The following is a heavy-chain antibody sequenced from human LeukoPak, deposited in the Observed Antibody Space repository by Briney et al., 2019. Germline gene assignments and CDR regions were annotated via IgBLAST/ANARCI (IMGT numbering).Heavy chain of an antibody. Sequence: GGSLRLSCAASGFTFSNYAMSWVRQAPGKGLEWVANINQDGSEKYYVDSVKGRFTVSRGNGKNSLYLQMNSLRAEDTAVYYCAREGITVALNYYGMDVWGQGTTVTVS. D-gene: IGHD6-19*01. J-gene: IGHJ6*02. CDR3: AREGITVALNYYGMDV. V-gene: IGHV3-7*01. CDR2: INQDGSEK. CDR1: GFTFSNYA.